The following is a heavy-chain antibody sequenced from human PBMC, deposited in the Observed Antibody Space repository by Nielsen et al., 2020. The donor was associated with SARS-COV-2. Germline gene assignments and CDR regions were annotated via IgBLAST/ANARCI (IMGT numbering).Heavy chain of an antibody. CDR2: IYHRGST. CDR3: ARETTVTLGY. V-gene: IGHV4-4*02. J-gene: IGHJ4*02. D-gene: IGHD4-17*01. CDR1: GGSISSNNW. Sequence: SETLSLTCAVSGGSISSNNWWSWVRQPPGKGLEWIGEIYHRGSTNYSPSLKTRVTISVDKSKNQFSLELSSVTAADTAVYYCARETTVTLGYWGQGTLVTVSS.